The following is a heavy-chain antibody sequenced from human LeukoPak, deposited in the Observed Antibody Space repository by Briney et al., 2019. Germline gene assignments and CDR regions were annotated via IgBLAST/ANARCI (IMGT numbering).Heavy chain of an antibody. CDR2: IRFDGTNK. D-gene: IGHD2-15*01. CDR1: GFTFSTYG. Sequence: QPGGSLRLSCAASGFTFSTYGMHWVRQAPGKGLEWVAFIRFDGTNKYYVDSVKGRFAISRDSSKNTLYLQMNSLRAPDTAVYYCAKGYCSGSCYNGLDYWGQGTLVTVSS. J-gene: IGHJ4*02. CDR3: AKGYCSGSCYNGLDY. V-gene: IGHV3-30*02.